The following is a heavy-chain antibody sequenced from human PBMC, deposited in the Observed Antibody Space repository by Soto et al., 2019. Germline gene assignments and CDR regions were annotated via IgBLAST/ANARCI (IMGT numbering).Heavy chain of an antibody. Sequence: QVQLVQSGAEVKKPGASVKVSCKASGYTFTSYDINWVRQATGQGLEWMGWMNPNSGNTGYAQKFQGRVTMTRNTSISTAYMELSSLRSEDTAVYYCATGPEFDFWSGYYGNWFDPWGQGTLVTVSS. CDR3: ATGPEFDFWSGYYGNWFDP. CDR2: MNPNSGNT. J-gene: IGHJ5*02. V-gene: IGHV1-8*01. CDR1: GYTFTSYD. D-gene: IGHD3-3*01.